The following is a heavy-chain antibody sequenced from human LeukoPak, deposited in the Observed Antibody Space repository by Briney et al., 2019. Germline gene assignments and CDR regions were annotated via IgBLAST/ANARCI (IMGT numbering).Heavy chain of an antibody. D-gene: IGHD6-13*01. Sequence: PSETLSLTCAVYGGSFSGYYWSWIRQPPGKGLEWIGYIYYSGSTYYNPSLKSRVTISVDTSKNQFSLKLSSVTAADTAVYYCARLAAAGSPYYYYGMDVWGQGTTVTVSS. CDR1: GGSFSGYY. CDR3: ARLAAAGSPYYYYGMDV. J-gene: IGHJ6*02. CDR2: IYYSGST. V-gene: IGHV4-59*04.